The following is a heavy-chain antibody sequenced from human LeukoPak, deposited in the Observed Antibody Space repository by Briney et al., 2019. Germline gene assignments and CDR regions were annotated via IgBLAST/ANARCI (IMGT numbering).Heavy chain of an antibody. Sequence: SVKVSCKASGGTFSSYAISWVRQAPGQGLEWMGGIIPIFGTANYAQKFQGRVTITADESTSTAYMELSSLRSEDTAVYYCASPRGSSQIFDYWGQGTLVTVSS. D-gene: IGHD6-13*01. V-gene: IGHV1-69*13. CDR3: ASPRGSSQIFDY. CDR1: GGTFSSYA. CDR2: IIPIFGTA. J-gene: IGHJ4*02.